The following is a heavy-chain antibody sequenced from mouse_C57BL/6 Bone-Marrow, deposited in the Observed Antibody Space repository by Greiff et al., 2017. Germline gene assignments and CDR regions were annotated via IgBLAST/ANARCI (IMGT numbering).Heavy chain of an antibody. V-gene: IGHV1-50*01. J-gene: IGHJ4*01. CDR2: IDPSDSYT. CDR1: GYTFTSYW. Sequence: QVQLQQPGAELVKPGASVKLSCKASGYTFTSYWMQWVKQRPGQGLEWIGEIDPSDSYTNYNQKFKGKATLTVDTSSSTAYMQLSSLTSEDSAVYYCASVGGNDYAMDYWGQGTSVTVSS. CDR3: ASVGGNDYAMDY. D-gene: IGHD2-1*01.